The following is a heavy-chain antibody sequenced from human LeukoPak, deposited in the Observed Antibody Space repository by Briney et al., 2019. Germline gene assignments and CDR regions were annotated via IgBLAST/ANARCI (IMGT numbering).Heavy chain of an antibody. CDR3: AKDLRGYYDSSGYLDY. V-gene: IGHV3-23*01. D-gene: IGHD3-22*01. CDR1: GFTFSSYA. CDR2: ISGSGGST. J-gene: IGHJ4*02. Sequence: GRSLRLSCAASGFTFSSYAMSWVRQAPGKGLEWVSAISGSGGSTYYADSVKGRFTISRDNSKNTLYLQMNSLRAEDTAVYYCAKDLRGYYDSSGYLDYWGQGTLVTVSS.